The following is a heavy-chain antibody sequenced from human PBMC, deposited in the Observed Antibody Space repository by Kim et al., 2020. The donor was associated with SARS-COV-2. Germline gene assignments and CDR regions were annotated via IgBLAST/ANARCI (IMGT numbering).Heavy chain of an antibody. CDR1: GFTFSSYG. D-gene: IGHD3-10*02. V-gene: IGHV3-30*18. CDR3: AKALAAGLMFGY. J-gene: IGHJ4*02. CDR2: ISYDGSNK. Sequence: GGSLRLSCAASGFTFSSYGMHWVRQAPGKRLEWVAVISYDGSNKYYADSVKGRFTISRDNSKNTLYLQMNSLRAEDTAVYYCAKALAAGLMFGYWGQGTLVTVSS.